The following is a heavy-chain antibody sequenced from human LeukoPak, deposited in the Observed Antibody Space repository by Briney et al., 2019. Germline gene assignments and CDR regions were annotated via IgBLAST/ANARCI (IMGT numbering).Heavy chain of an antibody. D-gene: IGHD3-22*01. V-gene: IGHV4-39*01. J-gene: IGHJ3*02. Sequence: SETLSLTCTVSGGSISTSSYYWGWIRQPPGQGLEWIGSIYYSGSTYYYPSLKSRVTISVDTSKNQFSLKLSSVTAADTAVYYCARQHYYDSSGYADAFDIWGQGTMVTVSS. CDR1: GGSISTSSYY. CDR2: IYYSGST. CDR3: ARQHYYDSSGYADAFDI.